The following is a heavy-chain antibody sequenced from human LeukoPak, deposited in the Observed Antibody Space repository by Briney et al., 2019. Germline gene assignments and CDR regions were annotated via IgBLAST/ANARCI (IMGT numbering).Heavy chain of an antibody. V-gene: IGHV3-48*01. CDR3: ARDAPRGGNSPFDS. D-gene: IGHD4-23*01. CDR1: RFTFSSYN. Sequence: GGSLRLSCAASRFTFSSYNMNWVRQAPGKGLEWVSYIGSGGINKYYADSVKARFTISRDDAKNLLFLQMSSLRAEDTAVYYCARDAPRGGNSPFDSWGQGTLVTVSS. J-gene: IGHJ4*02. CDR2: IGSGGINK.